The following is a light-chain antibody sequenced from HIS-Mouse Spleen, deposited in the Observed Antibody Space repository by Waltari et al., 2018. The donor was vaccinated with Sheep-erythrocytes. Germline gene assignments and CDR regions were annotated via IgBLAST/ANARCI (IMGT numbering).Light chain of an antibody. CDR1: QSVLYSSNNKNY. Sequence: DIVMTQSPDSLAVSLGERATINCKSSQSVLYSSNNKNYLAWYQQKPGQPPKLLTYRASTRESGVPDRFSGSGSGTDFTLTISSLQAEDVAVYYCQQYYSTLLTFGGGTKVEIK. J-gene: IGKJ4*01. CDR2: RAS. CDR3: QQYYSTLLT. V-gene: IGKV4-1*01.